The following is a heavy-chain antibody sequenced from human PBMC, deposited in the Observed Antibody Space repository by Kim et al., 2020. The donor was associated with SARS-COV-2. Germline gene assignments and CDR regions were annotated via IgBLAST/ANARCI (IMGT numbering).Heavy chain of an antibody. CDR3: ARGRLGSSSRSGNY. J-gene: IGHJ4*02. V-gene: IGHV4-34*01. Sequence: SETLSLTCAVYGGSFSGYYWSWIRQPPGKGLEWIGEINHSGSTNYNPSLKSRVTISVDTSKNQFSLKLSSVTAADTAVYYCARGRLGSSSRSGNYWGQGTLVTVSS. CDR2: INHSGST. CDR1: GGSFSGYY. D-gene: IGHD6-6*01.